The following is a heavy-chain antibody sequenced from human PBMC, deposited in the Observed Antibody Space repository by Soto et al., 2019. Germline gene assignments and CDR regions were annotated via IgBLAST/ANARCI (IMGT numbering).Heavy chain of an antibody. J-gene: IGHJ5*02. CDR1: GYTLTELS. D-gene: IGHD3-10*01. Sequence: ASVKVSCKVSGYTLTELSMHWVRQAPGKGLEWMGGFDPEDGETIYAQKFQGRVTMTEDTSTDTAYMELSSLRSEDTAVYYCATASITMVRGVIITSYNWFDPWGQGTLVTSPQ. V-gene: IGHV1-24*01. CDR2: FDPEDGET. CDR3: ATASITMVRGVIITSYNWFDP.